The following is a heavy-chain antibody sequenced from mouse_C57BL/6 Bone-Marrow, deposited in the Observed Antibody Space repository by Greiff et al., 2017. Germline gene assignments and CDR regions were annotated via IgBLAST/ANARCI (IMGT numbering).Heavy chain of an antibody. CDR3: ARSGGWLRDY. D-gene: IGHD2-2*01. CDR1: GYAFTNYL. CDR2: INPGSGGT. V-gene: IGHV1-54*01. J-gene: IGHJ2*01. Sequence: VQLQQSGAELVRPGTSVKVSCKASGYAFTNYLIEWVKQRPGQGLEWIGVINPGSGGTNYNEKFKGKATLTADKSSSTAYMQLSSLTSEDSAVYFYARSGGWLRDYWGQGTTLTVSS.